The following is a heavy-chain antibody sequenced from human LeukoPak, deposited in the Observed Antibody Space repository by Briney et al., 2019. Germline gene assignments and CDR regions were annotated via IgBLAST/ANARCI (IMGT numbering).Heavy chain of an antibody. D-gene: IGHD4-17*01. V-gene: IGHV3-23*01. CDR3: ARLWQPNYGDCLDH. CDR1: GFTFSNYA. CDR2: ISGGGGSA. J-gene: IGHJ4*02. Sequence: GGSLRLSCAASGFTFSNYAMSWVRQAPGKGLEWVSAISGGGGSAYYADSVKGRFTISRDNAKNSLYLQMNSLRAEDTAVYYCARLWQPNYGDCLDHWGQGTLVTVTS.